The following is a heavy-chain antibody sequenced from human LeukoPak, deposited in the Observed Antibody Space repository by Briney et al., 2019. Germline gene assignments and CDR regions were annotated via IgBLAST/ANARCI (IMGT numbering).Heavy chain of an antibody. D-gene: IGHD2-8*02. CDR2: FDGNGPNT. J-gene: IGHJ4*02. Sequence: GGSLRLSCAASGFTFSSFAMTWVRQAPGKGLEWVSGFDGNGPNTYYADSAKGRWTISRDNSRNTLYLEMNSLRPEDTAIYYCAKPRTTGLGWAQFDYWGQGSLVTVSS. CDR3: AKPRTTGLGWAQFDY. V-gene: IGHV3-23*01. CDR1: GFTFSSFA.